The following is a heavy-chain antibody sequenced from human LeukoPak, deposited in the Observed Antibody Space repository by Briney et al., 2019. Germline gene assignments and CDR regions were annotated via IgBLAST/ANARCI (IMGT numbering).Heavy chain of an antibody. CDR1: GFTFSSYG. Sequence: PGGSLRLSCAASGFTFSSYGMHWVRQAPGKGLEWVAVIWYDGSNKYYADSVKGRSTISRDNSKNTLYLQMNSLRAEDTAVYYCARDEGDSSGYYLAAFDIWGQGTMVTVSS. CDR2: IWYDGSNK. D-gene: IGHD3-22*01. J-gene: IGHJ3*02. V-gene: IGHV3-33*01. CDR3: ARDEGDSSGYYLAAFDI.